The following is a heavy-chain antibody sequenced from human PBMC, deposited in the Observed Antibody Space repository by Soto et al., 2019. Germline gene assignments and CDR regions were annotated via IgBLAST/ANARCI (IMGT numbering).Heavy chain of an antibody. CDR1: GGSISSSSYY. V-gene: IGHV4-39*01. D-gene: IGHD2-2*01. J-gene: IGHJ6*02. CDR2: IFYSGST. Sequence: SETLSLTCTVSGGSISSSSYYWGWIRQPPGKGLEWIGSIFYSGSTYYNPSLKSRVTISVDTSKNQFSLKLSSVTAADTAVYYCARLLRYCSSTSCSGPCMDVWGQGTTVTVS. CDR3: ARLLRYCSSTSCSGPCMDV.